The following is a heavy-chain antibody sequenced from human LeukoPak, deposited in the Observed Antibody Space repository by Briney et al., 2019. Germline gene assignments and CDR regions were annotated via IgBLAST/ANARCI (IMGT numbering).Heavy chain of an antibody. V-gene: IGHV3-49*04. D-gene: IGHD2-15*01. J-gene: IGHJ4*02. CDR2: IRSKAYGGTT. CDR1: GFTFGDHA. Sequence: QPGRSLRLSCTASGFTFGDHAMSWVRQAPGKGLEWVGFIRSKAYGGTTEYAASVKGRFTISRDDSKSIAYLQMNSLKTEDTAVYYCTREVVVAAPLDYWGQGTLVTVSS. CDR3: TREVVVAAPLDY.